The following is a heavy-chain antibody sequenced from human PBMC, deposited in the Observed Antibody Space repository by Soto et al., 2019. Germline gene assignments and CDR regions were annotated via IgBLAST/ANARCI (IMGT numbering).Heavy chain of an antibody. D-gene: IGHD3-3*01. CDR2: INHSGST. Sequence: SETLSLTCAVYGGSFSGYYWSWIRQPPGKGLEWIGEINHSGSTNYNPSLKSRVTISVDTSKNQFSLELSSLRSEDTAVFYCARDRSSGWSGTNWFDPWGQGTLVTVSS. CDR1: GGSFSGYY. CDR3: ARDRSSGWSGTNWFDP. J-gene: IGHJ5*02. V-gene: IGHV4-34*01.